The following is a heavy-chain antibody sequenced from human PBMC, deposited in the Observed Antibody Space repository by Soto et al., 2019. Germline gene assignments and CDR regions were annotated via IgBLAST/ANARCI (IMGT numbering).Heavy chain of an antibody. CDR2: IRSKANSYAT. V-gene: IGHV3-73*01. CDR3: TIQGYGGQLGYYGMDV. Sequence: GGSLRLSCAASGFTFSGSAMHWVRQASGKGLEWVGRIRSKANSYATAYAASVKGRFAISRDDSKNTAYLQMNSLKTEDTAVYYCTIQGYGGQLGYYGMDVWGQGTTVTVSS. J-gene: IGHJ6*02. CDR1: GFTFSGSA. D-gene: IGHD4-17*01.